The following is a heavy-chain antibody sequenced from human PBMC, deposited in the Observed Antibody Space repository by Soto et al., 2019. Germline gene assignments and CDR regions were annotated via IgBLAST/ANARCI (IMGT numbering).Heavy chain of an antibody. D-gene: IGHD6-19*01. CDR2: ISAYNGNT. CDR1: GYTFTSYG. V-gene: IGHV1-18*01. Sequence: GASVKVSCKASGYTFTSYGISWVRQAPGQGLEWMGWISAYNGNTNYAQKLQGRVTMTTDNSQNTLYLQMNSLRAEDTAVYFCAKRAGGSSGPFDYWGQGTLVTVSS. CDR3: AKRAGGSSGPFDY. J-gene: IGHJ4*02.